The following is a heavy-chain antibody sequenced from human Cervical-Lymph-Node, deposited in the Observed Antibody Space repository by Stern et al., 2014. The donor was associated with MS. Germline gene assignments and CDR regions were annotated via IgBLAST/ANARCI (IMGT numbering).Heavy chain of an antibody. Sequence: QVQLQESRPGLLRPSEPLSLTCTVSGASITSYYWSWIRQPTGKGLEWIGYIYARGNTNYNASLKGRVAISIGTSKTQFSLRLSSVTAADTAVYYCARATDLWGQGTLVTVSS. CDR1: GASITSYY. CDR2: IYARGNT. J-gene: IGHJ5*02. CDR3: ARATDL. V-gene: IGHV4-4*09.